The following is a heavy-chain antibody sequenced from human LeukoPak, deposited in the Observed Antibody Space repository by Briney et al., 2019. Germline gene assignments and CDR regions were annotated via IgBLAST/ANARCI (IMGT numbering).Heavy chain of an antibody. CDR1: GFTFSSYW. Sequence: GGSLRLSCAASGFTFSSYWMSWVRQAPGKGLEWVANIKQDGSEKYYVDSVKGRFTISRDNSKNTLYLQMNSLRADDTAVYYCAKDPHPDYYDSSGFESFQHWGQGTLVTVSS. CDR2: IKQDGSEK. J-gene: IGHJ1*01. V-gene: IGHV3-7*01. D-gene: IGHD3-22*01. CDR3: AKDPHPDYYDSSGFESFQH.